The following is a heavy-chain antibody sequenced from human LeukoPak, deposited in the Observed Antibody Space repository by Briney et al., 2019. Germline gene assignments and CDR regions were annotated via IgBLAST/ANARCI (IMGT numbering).Heavy chain of an antibody. CDR2: IYTSGST. J-gene: IGHJ5*02. D-gene: IGHD3-22*01. CDR3: ARDNYDSSGSVLGNWFDP. Sequence: SETLSLTCTVSSGSFSSGSYYWSWIRQPAGKGLEWIGRIYTSGSTNYNPSLKSRVTMSVDTSKNQFSLKLSSVTAADTAVYYCARDNYDSSGSVLGNWFDPWGQGTLVTVSS. CDR1: SGSFSSGSYY. V-gene: IGHV4-61*02.